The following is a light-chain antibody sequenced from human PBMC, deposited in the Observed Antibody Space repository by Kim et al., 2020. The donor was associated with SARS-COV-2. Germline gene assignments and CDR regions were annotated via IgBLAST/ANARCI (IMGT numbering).Light chain of an antibody. Sequence: ASVGDRVTITCQASWDFSNYLAWFQQKPGRAPKSLIYAASSLQSGVPSRFSGSRSRTGFTLTISGLQPEDVATYFCQQYTNYPPAFGPGTKVDI. CDR3: QQYTNYPPA. CDR2: AAS. V-gene: IGKV1-16*01. CDR1: WDFSNY. J-gene: IGKJ1*01.